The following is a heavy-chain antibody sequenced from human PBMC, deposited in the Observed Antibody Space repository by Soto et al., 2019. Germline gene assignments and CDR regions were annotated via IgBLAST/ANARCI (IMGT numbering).Heavy chain of an antibody. V-gene: IGHV1-18*01. Sequence: QVQLVQSAAEVKKPGASVKVSCKASGYTFIRYGITWVRQAPGQGLEWMGWISAYNDYTIYAQKFQGRVTMTTDTTTRIVYTGPRGLRSYDTAVYYCARGGYYDNSWGKLSHYGLDVWGQGTSVTVSS. CDR3: ARGGYYDNSWGKLSHYGLDV. J-gene: IGHJ6*02. CDR2: ISAYNDYT. D-gene: IGHD3-16*01. CDR1: GYTFIRYG.